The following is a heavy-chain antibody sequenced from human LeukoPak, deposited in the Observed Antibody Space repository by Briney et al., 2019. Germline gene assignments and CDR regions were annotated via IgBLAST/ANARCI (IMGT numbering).Heavy chain of an antibody. J-gene: IGHJ3*02. Sequence: GGSLRLSCAASGFTFSTYAMSWVRQAPGKGLEWVAAISGGIMINTYYTDSVKGRFTISRDNSKNTLYLQVNSLRDDDTAVYYCAKDPVVGAPHVFDIWGQGTMVTVSS. CDR2: ISGGIMINT. D-gene: IGHD3-16*02. V-gene: IGHV3-23*01. CDR1: GFTFSTYA. CDR3: AKDPVVGAPHVFDI.